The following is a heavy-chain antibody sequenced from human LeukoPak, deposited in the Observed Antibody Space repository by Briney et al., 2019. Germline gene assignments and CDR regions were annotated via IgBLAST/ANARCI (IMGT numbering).Heavy chain of an antibody. D-gene: IGHD6-19*01. CDR3: ARGSIAVAGTLGFDY. Sequence: SQTLSLTCVISGDSVSSNSAAWNWIRQSPLRGLEWLGRTYYRSKWYSDYAVSVKSRITINPDTSKNQFSLHINSVTPEDTAMYYCARGSIAVAGTLGFDYWGQGTLVTVSS. J-gene: IGHJ4*02. CDR1: GDSVSSNSAA. CDR2: TYYRSKWYS. V-gene: IGHV6-1*01.